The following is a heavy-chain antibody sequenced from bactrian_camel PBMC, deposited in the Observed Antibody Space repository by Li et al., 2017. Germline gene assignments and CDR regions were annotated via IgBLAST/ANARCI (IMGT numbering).Heavy chain of an antibody. Sequence: VQLVESGGGSVQAGGSLRLSCAVSGFRIRNYCMAWYRQVPGQERVGVAAIASTDSTNYPDSVKGRFTIFKDDTKNTLYLQMNSLKPEDTAMYYCAADGDPSTAKVEHGIWVDYDYAYWGQGTQVTVS. CDR3: AADGDPSTAKVEHGIWVDYDYAY. V-gene: IGHV3S53*01. D-gene: IGHD3*01. CDR1: GFRIRNYC. J-gene: IGHJ4*01. CDR2: IASTDST.